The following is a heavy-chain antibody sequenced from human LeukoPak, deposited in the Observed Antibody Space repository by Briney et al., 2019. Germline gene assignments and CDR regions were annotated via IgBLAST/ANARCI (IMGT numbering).Heavy chain of an antibody. Sequence: GGSLRLSCAASGFTFSSYPMTWVRQAPGKGPEWVSFISDSGGITYYADSVKGRFTISRDNSRNTLYLQMNSLRAEDTAVYYCAKNTQYSGYYDCWGQGTLVAVSS. CDR2: ISDSGGIT. J-gene: IGHJ4*02. D-gene: IGHD6-6*01. CDR1: GFTFSSYP. CDR3: AKNTQYSGYYDC. V-gene: IGHV3-23*01.